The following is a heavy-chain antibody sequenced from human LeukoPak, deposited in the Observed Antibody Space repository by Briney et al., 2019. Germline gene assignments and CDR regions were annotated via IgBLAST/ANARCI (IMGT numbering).Heavy chain of an antibody. J-gene: IGHJ6*02. CDR2: INHSGST. D-gene: IGHD2-2*01. CDR1: GGSFSGYY. Sequence: PSETLSLTCAVYGGSFSGYYWSWIRQPPGKGLEWIGEINHSGSTNYNPSLKSRVTTSVDTSKNQFSLKLSSVTAADTAVYYCARERIYCSSTSCYYYYYYGMDVWGQGTTVTVSS. CDR3: ARERIYCSSTSCYYYYYYGMDV. V-gene: IGHV4-34*01.